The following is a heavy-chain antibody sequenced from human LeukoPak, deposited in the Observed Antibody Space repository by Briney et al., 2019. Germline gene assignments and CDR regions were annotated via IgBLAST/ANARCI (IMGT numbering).Heavy chain of an antibody. Sequence: GESLKISCKGSGYSLTSYWIGWVRQMPGKGLEWMGIIYPGDSDTRYSPSFQGQVTISADKFISTAYLQWSSLKASDTAMYYCARLYDSSGYPLDYWGQGTLVTVSS. J-gene: IGHJ4*02. V-gene: IGHV5-51*01. CDR1: GYSLTSYW. CDR2: IYPGDSDT. D-gene: IGHD3-22*01. CDR3: ARLYDSSGYPLDY.